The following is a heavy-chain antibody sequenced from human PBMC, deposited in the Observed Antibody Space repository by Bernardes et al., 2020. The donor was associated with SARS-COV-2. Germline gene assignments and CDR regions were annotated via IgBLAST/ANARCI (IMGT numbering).Heavy chain of an antibody. D-gene: IGHD3-3*01. V-gene: IGHV4-59*01. CDR1: GGSISSYY. CDR2: IYYSGST. J-gene: IGHJ6*02. CDR3: ARDRGVFWSGYYVRPLGYGMDV. Sequence: SETLSLTCTVSGGSISSYYWSWIRQPPGKGLEWIGYIYYSGSTNYNPSLKSRVTISVDTSKNQFSLKLSSVTAADTAVYYCARDRGVFWSGYYVRPLGYGMDVWGQGTTVTVSS.